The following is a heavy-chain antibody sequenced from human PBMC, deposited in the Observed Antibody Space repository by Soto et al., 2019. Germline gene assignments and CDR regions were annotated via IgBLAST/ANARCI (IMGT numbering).Heavy chain of an antibody. J-gene: IGHJ5*02. V-gene: IGHV1-69*01. CDR1: GGTFSSYA. CDR3: ARDASYYDSSGPNWCDP. CDR2: SIPIFGTA. Sequence: QVQLVQSGADVKKPGSSGKVSCKASGGTFSSYAISWVRQDPGQGLEWMGGSIPIFGTANYAQKFQGRVTITADESTSTAYMELSSLRAEDTAVYYCARDASYYDSSGPNWCDPWGQGTLVTVSS. D-gene: IGHD3-22*01.